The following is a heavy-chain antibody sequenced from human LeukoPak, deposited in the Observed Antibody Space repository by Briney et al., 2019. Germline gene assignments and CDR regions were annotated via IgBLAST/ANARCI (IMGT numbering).Heavy chain of an antibody. Sequence: GGSLRLSCAASGFTVSSNYMSWVRQAPGKGLEWVSVIYSGGSTYYADSVKGRFTISRDNSKNTLYLQMNSLRAEDTAVYYCARLAYCGGDCYYFDYWGQGTLVTVSS. J-gene: IGHJ4*02. CDR1: GFTVSSNY. V-gene: IGHV3-53*01. CDR2: IYSGGST. CDR3: ARLAYCGGDCYYFDY. D-gene: IGHD2-21*01.